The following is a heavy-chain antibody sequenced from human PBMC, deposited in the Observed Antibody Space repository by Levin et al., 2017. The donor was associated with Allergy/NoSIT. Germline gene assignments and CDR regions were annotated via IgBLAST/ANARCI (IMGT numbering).Heavy chain of an antibody. D-gene: IGHD3-10*01. CDR3: ARVDGMVQGVIWPAYYFDY. J-gene: IGHJ4*02. V-gene: IGHV4-38-2*01. Sequence: SETLSLTCAVSGYSISSGYYWGWIRQPPGKGLEWIGSIYHSGSTYYNPSLKSRVTISVDTSKNQFSLKLSSVTAADTAVYYCARVDGMVQGVIWPAYYFDYWGQGTLVTVSS. CDR2: IYHSGST. CDR1: GYSISSGYY.